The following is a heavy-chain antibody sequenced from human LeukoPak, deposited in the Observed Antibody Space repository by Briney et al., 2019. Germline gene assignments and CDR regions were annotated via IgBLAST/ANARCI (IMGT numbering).Heavy chain of an antibody. V-gene: IGHV1-46*03. CDR2: INPSGGNT. D-gene: IGHD3-10*01. CDR3: SNRGFDI. CDR1: GYTFTGYY. J-gene: IGHJ3*02. Sequence: GASVKVSCKASGYTFTGYYMHWVRQAPGQGLEWMGIINPSGGNTSYAQKFQGRVTMTRDMSTSTVYMELSSLRSEDTAVYYCSNRGFDIWGQGTMVTVSS.